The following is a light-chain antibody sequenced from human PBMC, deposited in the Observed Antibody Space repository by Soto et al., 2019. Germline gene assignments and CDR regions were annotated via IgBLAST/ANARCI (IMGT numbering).Light chain of an antibody. CDR1: GSDVGGYKY. V-gene: IGLV2-14*01. J-gene: IGLJ1*01. CDR3: SSYASSSPFV. Sequence: SALTQPASVSGSPGQSITISCTGTGSDVGGYKYVSWYQQLPGKAPKLMIYDVSYRPSGVSDRFSGSKSGNTASLIISGLQAEDEADYYCSSYASSSPFVFGTGTKLTVL. CDR2: DVS.